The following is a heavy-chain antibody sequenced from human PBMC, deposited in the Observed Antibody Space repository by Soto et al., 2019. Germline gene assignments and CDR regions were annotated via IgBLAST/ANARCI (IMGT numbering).Heavy chain of an antibody. CDR2: FDPEDGET. CDR1: GNTPNELS. J-gene: IGHJ4*02. V-gene: IGHV1-24*01. D-gene: IGHD3-22*01. Sequence: GAPRKGPCQGSGNTPNELSMQWVRRAPGKGLEWMGGFDPEDGETIYAQKFQGRVTMTEDTSTDTAYMELSSLRSEDTAVYYCATFPYYDSSGMNWGQGTLVTVSS. CDR3: ATFPYYDSSGMN.